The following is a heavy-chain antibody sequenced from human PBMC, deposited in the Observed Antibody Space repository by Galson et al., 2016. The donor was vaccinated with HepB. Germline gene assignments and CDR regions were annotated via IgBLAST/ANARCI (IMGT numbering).Heavy chain of an antibody. CDR2: ISWDGGNF. CDR3: AKSTTLYSWKLQFGLDV. V-gene: IGHV3-43*01. CDR1: GFIFDDYT. Sequence: SLRLSCAASGFIFDDYTMHWVRQAPGKGLEWVSLISWDGGNFFYADSVRGRFTISRDNRKNALYLQMNSLTTEDTALYYCAKSTTLYSWKLQFGLDVWGQGTTVTVSS. J-gene: IGHJ6*02. D-gene: IGHD1-20*01.